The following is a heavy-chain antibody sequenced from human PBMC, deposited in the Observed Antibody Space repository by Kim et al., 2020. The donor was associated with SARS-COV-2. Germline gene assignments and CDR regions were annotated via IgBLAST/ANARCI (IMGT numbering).Heavy chain of an antibody. D-gene: IGHD3-10*01. Sequence: GGSLRLSCAASGFTFSTYGMHWVRQAPGKGLEWVAVITYDGSSKYYGDSVKGRFTISRDNPENTLYLQMNSLRPEDTAVYYCAKAGVRGVNYYYYGMEV. V-gene: IGHV3-30*18. CDR2: ITYDGSSK. CDR3: AKAGVRGVNYYYYGMEV. CDR1: GFTFSTYG. J-gene: IGHJ6*01.